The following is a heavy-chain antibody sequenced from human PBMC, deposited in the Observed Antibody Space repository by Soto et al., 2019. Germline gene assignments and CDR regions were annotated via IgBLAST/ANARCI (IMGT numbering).Heavy chain of an antibody. CDR1: GFTFSAYT. CDR2: ISGDGSTT. J-gene: IGHJ4*02. Sequence: GGSLRLSCAASGFTFSAYTMDWVRQAPGRGLEWIAYISGDGSTTFYADSVKGRFTISRDKAKKSLYLQMNSLRDDDSAVYYCARVRFYYDSSGYYFGYYFDYWGRGTLVTVSS. D-gene: IGHD3-22*01. CDR3: ARVRFYYDSSGYYFGYYFDY. V-gene: IGHV3-48*02.